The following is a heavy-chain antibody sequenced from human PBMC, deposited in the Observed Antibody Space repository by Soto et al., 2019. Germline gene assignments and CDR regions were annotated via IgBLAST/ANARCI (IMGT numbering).Heavy chain of an antibody. CDR3: AITLIAARRPTRYYYYGMDV. V-gene: IGHV4-4*07. CDR2: IYTSGST. J-gene: IGHJ6*02. D-gene: IGHD6-6*01. Sequence: QVQLQESGPGLVKPSGTLSLTCTVSGGSISSYYWSWIRQPAGKGLEWIGRIYTSGSTNYNPSLKSRVTMSVDTSKNQFSLKLSSVTAADTAVYYCAITLIAARRPTRYYYYGMDVWGQGTTVTVSS. CDR1: GGSISSYY.